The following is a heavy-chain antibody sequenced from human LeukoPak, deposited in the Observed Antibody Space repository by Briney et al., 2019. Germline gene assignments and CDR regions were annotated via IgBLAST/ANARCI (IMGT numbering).Heavy chain of an antibody. CDR2: ISAYNGNT. D-gene: IGHD6-13*01. J-gene: IGHJ4*02. CDR3: ARAPIAAAGSRY. Sequence: ASVKVSCKAFGYTFTSNYMHWVRQAPGQGLEWMGWISAYNGNTNYAQKLQGRVTMTTDTSTSTAYMELRSLRSDDTAVYYCARAPIAAAGSRYWGQGTLVTVSS. V-gene: IGHV1-18*04. CDR1: GYTFTSNY.